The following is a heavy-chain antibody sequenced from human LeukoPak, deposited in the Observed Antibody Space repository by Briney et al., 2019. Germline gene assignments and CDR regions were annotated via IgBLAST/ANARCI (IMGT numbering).Heavy chain of an antibody. Sequence: SENLSLTCAVSDYSIRSGYHWGWIRQPPEKGLEWIGSISRSGSTYYSPSLKGRVTMSVDSSKNEFSLNLSSVTAADTAVYYCARGYIGNSGRYYYYYMDVWGKGTTVTVSS. J-gene: IGHJ6*03. CDR1: DYSIRSGYH. CDR3: ARGYIGNSGRYYYYYMDV. D-gene: IGHD1-26*01. V-gene: IGHV4-38-2*01. CDR2: ISRSGST.